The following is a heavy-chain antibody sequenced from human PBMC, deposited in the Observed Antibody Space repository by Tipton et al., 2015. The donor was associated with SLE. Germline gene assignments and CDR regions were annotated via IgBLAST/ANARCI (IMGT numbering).Heavy chain of an antibody. Sequence: SLRLSCVVSGFNFSSYAMHWVRQAPGKGLEWVAVVSYDASNKYYAESVKGRFTISRDNSKNTLYVEMNSLRGEDTAVYYCARKWTSCSGGSCHGDPPDYWGQGTLVTVSS. CDR3: ARKWTSCSGGSCHGDPPDY. D-gene: IGHD2-15*01. CDR1: GFNFSSYA. CDR2: VSYDASNK. J-gene: IGHJ4*02. V-gene: IGHV3-30-3*01.